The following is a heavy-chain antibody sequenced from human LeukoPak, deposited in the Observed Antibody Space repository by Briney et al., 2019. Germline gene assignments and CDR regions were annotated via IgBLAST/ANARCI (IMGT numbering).Heavy chain of an antibody. D-gene: IGHD4/OR15-4a*01. V-gene: IGHV3-23*01. CDR3: AKSGASMVDSGLDI. J-gene: IGHJ3*02. Sequence: PGGSLRLSCAASGFTFNSFAMTWVRQAPGKGLEGGSTICHGGGTTYYADSVKGRFTISRDSSKSTLYLQMSSLRAEDTAVYYCAKSGASMVDSGLDIWGQGTMVTVSS. CDR1: GFTFNSFA. CDR2: ICHGGGTT.